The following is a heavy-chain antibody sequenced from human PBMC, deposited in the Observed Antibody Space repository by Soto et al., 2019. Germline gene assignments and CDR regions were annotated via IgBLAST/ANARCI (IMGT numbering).Heavy chain of an antibody. J-gene: IGHJ6*02. D-gene: IGHD6-13*01. CDR1: GYTFTTYD. Sequence: ASVKVSCKASGYTFTTYDINWVLQAPGQGLEWMGWMNPISGNTVYAQKFQGRVIVTRNTSISTAYMELSSLTSEDTAVYYCAKKSIAAPGIYYYGMDVWGQGTTVTVSS. V-gene: IGHV1-8*01. CDR2: MNPISGNT. CDR3: AKKSIAAPGIYYYGMDV.